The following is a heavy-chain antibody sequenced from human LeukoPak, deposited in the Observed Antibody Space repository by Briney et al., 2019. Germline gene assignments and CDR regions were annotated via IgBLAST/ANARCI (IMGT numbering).Heavy chain of an antibody. Sequence: GGSLRLSCAASGFTFSSYWMSWVRQAPGKGLEWVANIKRDGSETYYVDSVKGRFTISRDNAKNSLYLQMSSLRAEDTAVYYCARVCGTTNCYRYWGQGTLATVSS. CDR3: ARVCGTTNCYRY. D-gene: IGHD2-2*01. J-gene: IGHJ4*02. CDR1: GFTFSSYW. V-gene: IGHV3-7*04. CDR2: IKRDGSET.